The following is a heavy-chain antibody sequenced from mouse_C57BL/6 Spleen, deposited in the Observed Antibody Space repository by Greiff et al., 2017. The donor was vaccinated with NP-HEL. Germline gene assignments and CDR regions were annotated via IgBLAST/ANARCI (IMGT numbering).Heavy chain of an antibody. D-gene: IGHD4-1*01. J-gene: IGHJ2*01. V-gene: IGHV1-82*01. Sequence: VQLQQSGAELVRPGASVKLSCTASGFNIKDDYMHWVKQRPGKGLEWIGRIYPGDGDTNYNGKFKGKATLTADKSSSTAYMQLSSLTSEDSAVYFCATDWDRDFDYWGQGTTLTVSS. CDR2: IYPGDGDT. CDR1: GFNIKDDY. CDR3: ATDWDRDFDY.